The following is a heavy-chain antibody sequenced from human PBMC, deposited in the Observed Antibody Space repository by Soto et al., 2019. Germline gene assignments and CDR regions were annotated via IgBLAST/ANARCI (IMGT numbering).Heavy chain of an antibody. J-gene: IGHJ4*02. CDR2: ISGSGGST. CDR3: TKVASSNSWYGIDS. Sequence: PGGSLRLSCAASGFTFSSHAMNWVRQAPGKGLEWVSTISGSGGSTYYADSVKGRFTISRDNSKNTLYLQMNSLRAEDTAVYYCTKVASSNSWYGIDSWGQGTLVTVSS. V-gene: IGHV3-23*01. D-gene: IGHD6-13*01. CDR1: GFTFSSHA.